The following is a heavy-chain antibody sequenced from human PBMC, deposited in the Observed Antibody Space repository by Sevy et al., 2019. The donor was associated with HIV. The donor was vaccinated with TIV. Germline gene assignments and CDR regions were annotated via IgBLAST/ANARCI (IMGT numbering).Heavy chain of an antibody. CDR1: GFTFRSYD. D-gene: IGHD6-19*01. CDR3: ARAGGSSGWFAFDI. J-gene: IGHJ3*02. V-gene: IGHV3-13*01. CDR2: INTGGNS. Sequence: GGSLRLSCAASGFTFRSYDMHWVRQITGKGLEWVSSINTGGNSYYPDSVRGRFTMSRENAKNSLYLQMNSLGIGDTAIYYCARAGGSSGWFAFDIWGQGTVVTVSS.